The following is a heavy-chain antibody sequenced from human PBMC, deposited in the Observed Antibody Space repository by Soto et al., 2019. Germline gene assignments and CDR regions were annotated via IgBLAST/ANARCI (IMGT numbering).Heavy chain of an antibody. J-gene: IGHJ1*01. D-gene: IGHD1-26*01. CDR1: GYTFTTYY. CDR2: XXPXXGXT. V-gene: IGHV1-2*02. Sequence: ASVKVSCKASGYTFTTYYLHWVRQAPGQDLEWXGWXXPXXGXTXXXQXXXGRVTMTRDTAITTAYLELSRLNSDDTAVYYCARELVPGVGAPFQHWGQGTLVTVSS. CDR3: ARELVPGVGAPFQH.